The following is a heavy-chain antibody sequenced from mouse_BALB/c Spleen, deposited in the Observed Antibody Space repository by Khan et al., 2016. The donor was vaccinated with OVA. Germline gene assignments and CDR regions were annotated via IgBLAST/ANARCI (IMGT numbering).Heavy chain of an antibody. J-gene: IGHJ3*01. D-gene: IGHD2-1*01. V-gene: IGHV5-9*02. CDR1: GFAFSSYD. Sequence: EVLLVESGGGLVKPGGSLKLSCAPSGFAFSSYDMSWVRQTPEKRLEWVATISGTGIYTYYPDSVKGRFTISRDNARNTLYLQMSSLRSEDTALXYCASPSDYGNPWFTYWGQGTLVTVSA. CDR2: ISGTGIYT. CDR3: ASPSDYGNPWFTY.